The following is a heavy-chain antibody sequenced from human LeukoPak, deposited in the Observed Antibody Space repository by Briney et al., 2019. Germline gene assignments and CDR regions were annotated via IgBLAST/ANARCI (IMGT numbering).Heavy chain of an antibody. CDR1: GASINSGDYY. V-gene: IGHV4-61*02. Sequence: SETLSLTCTVSGASINSGDYYWTWIRQPAGKGLEWIGRIYTSGSTNYNPSLKSRVTMSVDTSKNQFSLKLSSVTAADTAVYYCATSIAAAAWFDPWGQGTLVTVSS. D-gene: IGHD6-13*01. CDR2: IYTSGST. CDR3: ATSIAAAAWFDP. J-gene: IGHJ5*02.